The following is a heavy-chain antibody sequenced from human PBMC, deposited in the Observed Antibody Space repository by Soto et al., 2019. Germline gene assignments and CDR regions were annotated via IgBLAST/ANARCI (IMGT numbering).Heavy chain of an antibody. Sequence: EVQLLESGGGLVQPGGSLRLSCAASGFTFSSYAMSWVRQTPGKGLEWVSGISGGGGNTYYADSVTGRFTISRDNSRNTMYVQMKSLRDADTAIYYCAKDRGAEGRFSGIAVAGIPSLGQGTLGTVSS. CDR1: GFTFSSYA. CDR3: AKDRGAEGRFSGIAVAGIPS. J-gene: IGHJ5*02. V-gene: IGHV3-23*01. CDR2: ISGGGGNT. D-gene: IGHD6-19*01.